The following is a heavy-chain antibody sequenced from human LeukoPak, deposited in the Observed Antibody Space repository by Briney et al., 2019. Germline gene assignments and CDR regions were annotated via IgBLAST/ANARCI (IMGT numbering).Heavy chain of an antibody. CDR2: INPSGGST. CDR3: AIEGYSYGYFDP. Sequence: APVKVSCKASGYTFTNYYMHWVRQAPGQGLEWMGIINPSGGSTSYAQKFQGRVTMTRDTSTSTVYMELSSLRSEDTAVYYCAIEGYSYGYFDPWGQGTLVTVSS. D-gene: IGHD5-18*01. V-gene: IGHV1-46*01. CDR1: GYTFTNYY. J-gene: IGHJ5*02.